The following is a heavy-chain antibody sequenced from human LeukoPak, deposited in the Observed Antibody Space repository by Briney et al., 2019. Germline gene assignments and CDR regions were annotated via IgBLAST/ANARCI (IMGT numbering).Heavy chain of an antibody. CDR3: AKDLRSAWYFDY. J-gene: IGHJ4*02. CDR2: ISGSGGST. D-gene: IGHD2-15*01. Sequence: GSLRLSCAASGFTFSSYAMSWVRQAPGKGLEWVSAISGSGGSTYYADSVKGRFTISRDNSKNTLYLQMNSLRAEDTAVYYCAKDLRSAWYFDYWGQGTLVTVSS. V-gene: IGHV3-23*01. CDR1: GFTFSSYA.